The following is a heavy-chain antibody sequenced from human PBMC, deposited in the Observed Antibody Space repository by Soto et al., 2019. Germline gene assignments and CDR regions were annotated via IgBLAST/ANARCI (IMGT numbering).Heavy chain of an antibody. CDR2: ISYDGSNK. CDR1: GFTFSSYA. V-gene: IGHV3-30-3*01. Sequence: PGGSLRLSCAASGFTFSSYAMHWVRQAPGKGLEWVAVISYDGSNKYYADSVKGRFTISRDNSKNTLYLQMNSLRAEDTAVYYCARDQRYSSSWYXDYWGQGTLVTVSS. J-gene: IGHJ4*02. D-gene: IGHD6-13*01. CDR3: ARDQRYSSSWYXDY.